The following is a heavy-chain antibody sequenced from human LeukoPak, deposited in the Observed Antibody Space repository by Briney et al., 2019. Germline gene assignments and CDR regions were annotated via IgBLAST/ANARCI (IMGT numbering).Heavy chain of an antibody. J-gene: IGHJ5*02. Sequence: GASVKVSCKASGYTFTSYDINWVRQATGQGLEWMGWMNPNSGNTGYAQKFQGRVTMTRNTSISTAYMELSSLRSEDTAVYYCARGIRVVVVATGYRFDPWGQGTLVTVSS. D-gene: IGHD2-15*01. CDR3: ARGIRVVVVATGYRFDP. CDR1: GYTFTSYD. V-gene: IGHV1-8*01. CDR2: MNPNSGNT.